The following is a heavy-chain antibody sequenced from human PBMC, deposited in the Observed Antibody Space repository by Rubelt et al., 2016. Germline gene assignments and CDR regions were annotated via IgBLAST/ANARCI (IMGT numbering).Heavy chain of an antibody. V-gene: IGHV1-2*02. CDR2: TNPNSGGT. CDR1: GYTFTDYY. Sequence: QVQLVQSGAEVKKPGASVKVSCKASGYTFTDYYIHWVRQAPGQGLEWMGWTNPNSGGTNYAQKFQGRVTMTRDTYTSTAYMERGGLTSDDTAVYYCARGDYWGQGTLVIVSS. CDR3: ARGDY. J-gene: IGHJ4*02.